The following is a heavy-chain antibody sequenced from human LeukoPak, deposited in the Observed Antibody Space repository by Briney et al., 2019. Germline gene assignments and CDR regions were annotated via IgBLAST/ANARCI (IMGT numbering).Heavy chain of an antibody. J-gene: IGHJ3*02. CDR1: GFTFSSYS. Sequence: PGGSLRLSCAASGFTFSSYSMNWVRQAPGKGLEWVSSISSSSSYIYYADSVKGRFTISRDNAKNSLYLQMNSLRAEDTAVYYCARGVSYGSGGPFLPDAFDIWGQGTMVTVSS. V-gene: IGHV3-21*01. CDR3: ARGVSYGSGGPFLPDAFDI. D-gene: IGHD3-10*01. CDR2: ISSSSSYI.